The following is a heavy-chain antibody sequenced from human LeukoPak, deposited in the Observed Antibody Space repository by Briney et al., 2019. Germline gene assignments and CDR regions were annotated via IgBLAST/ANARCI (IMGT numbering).Heavy chain of an antibody. D-gene: IGHD3-16*01. CDR1: GFTFSDYY. CDR2: ISSSGSTI. Sequence: GGSLRLSCAASGFTFSDYYMSWIRQAPGKGLEWVSYISSSGSTIYYADSAKGRFTISRDNAKNSLYLQMNSLRAEDTAVYYCARLMGSAGSPYFQHWGQGTLVTVSS. J-gene: IGHJ1*01. CDR3: ARLMGSAGSPYFQH. V-gene: IGHV3-11*01.